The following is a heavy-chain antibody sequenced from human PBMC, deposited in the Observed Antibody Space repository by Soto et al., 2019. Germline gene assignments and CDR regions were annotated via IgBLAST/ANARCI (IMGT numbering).Heavy chain of an antibody. Sequence: GSLRLSCAASGFTFSSYGMHWVRQAPGKGLEWVAVISYDGSNKYYADSVKGRFTISRDNSKNTLYLQMNSLRAEDTAAYYCAKDREYSSSWSFDYWGQGTLVTVSS. V-gene: IGHV3-30*18. CDR3: AKDREYSSSWSFDY. CDR1: GFTFSSYG. CDR2: ISYDGSNK. D-gene: IGHD6-13*01. J-gene: IGHJ4*02.